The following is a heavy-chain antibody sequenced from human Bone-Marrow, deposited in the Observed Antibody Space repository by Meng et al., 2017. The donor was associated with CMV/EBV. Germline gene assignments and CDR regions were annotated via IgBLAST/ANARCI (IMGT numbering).Heavy chain of an antibody. J-gene: IGHJ4*02. CDR2: IRYDGSNK. CDR1: GFTFSSYG. Sequence: GGSLRLSCAASGFTFSSYGMHWVRQAPGKGLEWVAFIRYDGSNKYYADSVKGRFTISRDNSKNTLYLQMNSLRAEDTAVYYCAKDGVFSNQYYDSSGYYRYFDYWGQGTLVTVSS. CDR3: AKDGVFSNQYYDSSGYYRYFDY. V-gene: IGHV3-30*02. D-gene: IGHD3-22*01.